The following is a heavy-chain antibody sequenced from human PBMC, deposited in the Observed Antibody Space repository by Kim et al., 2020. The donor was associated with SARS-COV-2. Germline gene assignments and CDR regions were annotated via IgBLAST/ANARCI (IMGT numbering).Heavy chain of an antibody. Sequence: GGSLRLSCAASGFTFSSYGMHWVRQAPGKGLEWVAVIWYDGSNKYYADSVKGRFTISRDNSKNTLYLQMNSLRAEDTAVYYCARGAVTRATDFDYWGQGTLVTVSS. J-gene: IGHJ4*02. CDR2: IWYDGSNK. CDR3: ARGAVTRATDFDY. CDR1: GFTFSSYG. V-gene: IGHV3-33*01. D-gene: IGHD4-17*01.